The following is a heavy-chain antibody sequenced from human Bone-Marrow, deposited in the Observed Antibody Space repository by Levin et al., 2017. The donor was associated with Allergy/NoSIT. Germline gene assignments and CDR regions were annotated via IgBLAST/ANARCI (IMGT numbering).Heavy chain of an antibody. CDR2: IRSKAYGGTT. Sequence: GGSLRLSCTASGFTFGDYAMSWFRQAPGKGLEWVGFIRSKAYGGTTEYAASVKGRFTISRDDSKSIAYLQMNSLKTEDTAVYDCTRYCSSTSCSRQFDYWGQGTLVTVSS. D-gene: IGHD2-2*01. CDR3: TRYCSSTSCSRQFDY. V-gene: IGHV3-49*03. CDR1: GFTFGDYA. J-gene: IGHJ4*02.